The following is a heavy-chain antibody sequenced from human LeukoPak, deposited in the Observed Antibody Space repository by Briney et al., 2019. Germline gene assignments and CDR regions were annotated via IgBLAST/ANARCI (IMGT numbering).Heavy chain of an antibody. CDR1: GYTFTGYY. CDR3: ASGYSSGWYYFDY. J-gene: IGHJ4*02. V-gene: IGHV1-2*02. D-gene: IGHD6-19*01. Sequence: ASVKVSRKASGYTFTGYYMHWVRQAPGQGLEWMRWINPNSGGTNYAQKFQGRVTMTRDTSISTAYMELSRLRSDDTAVYYCASGYSSGWYYFDYWGQGTLVTVSS. CDR2: INPNSGGT.